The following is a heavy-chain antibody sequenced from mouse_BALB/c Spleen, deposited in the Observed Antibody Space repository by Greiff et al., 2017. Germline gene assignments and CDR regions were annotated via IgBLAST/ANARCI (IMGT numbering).Heavy chain of an antibody. D-gene: IGHD1-1*01. Sequence: QVQLQQSGAELAKPGASVKMSCKASGYTFTSYWMHWVKQRPGQGLEWIGYINPSTRYTEYNQKFKDKATLTADKSSSTAYMQLSSLTSEDSAVYYCAKLRGAMDYWGQGTSVTVSS. CDR3: AKLRGAMDY. CDR2: INPSTRYT. J-gene: IGHJ4*01. CDR1: GYTFTSYW. V-gene: IGHV1-7*01.